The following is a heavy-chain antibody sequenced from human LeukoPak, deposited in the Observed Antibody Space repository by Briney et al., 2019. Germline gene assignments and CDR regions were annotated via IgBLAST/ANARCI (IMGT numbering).Heavy chain of an antibody. D-gene: IGHD5-24*01. CDR1: AFTFSDYS. V-gene: IGHV3-48*01. CDR3: ARDYKYAFDN. Sequence: GGSLRLSCAASAFTFSDYSINWDRQAPGRGLEWISYIGIDSGNTNYADSVKGRFTISGDKAKNSLYLQMNSLRVEDTAVYYCARDYKYAFDNWGQGTLVTVSS. J-gene: IGHJ4*02. CDR2: IGIDSGNT.